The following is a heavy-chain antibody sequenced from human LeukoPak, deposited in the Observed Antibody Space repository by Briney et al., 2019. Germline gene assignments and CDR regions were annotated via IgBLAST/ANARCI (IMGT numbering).Heavy chain of an antibody. CDR2: IYHSGST. V-gene: IGHV4-39*07. J-gene: IGHJ4*02. Sequence: PSQTLSLTCSVSGGSITSAKHYWTWIRQPPGKGLEWIGSIYHSGSTYYNPSLKSRVTISVDTSKNQFSLKLSSVTAADTAVYYCANGGDFYYFDYWGQGTLVTVSS. CDR3: ANGGDFYYFDY. CDR1: GGSITSAKHY. D-gene: IGHD2/OR15-2a*01.